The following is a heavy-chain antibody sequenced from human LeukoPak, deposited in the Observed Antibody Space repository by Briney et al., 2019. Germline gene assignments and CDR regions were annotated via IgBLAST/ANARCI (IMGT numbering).Heavy chain of an antibody. J-gene: IGHJ3*02. V-gene: IGHV1-18*01. CDR2: ISAYNGNT. Sequence: ASVKVSCKASGYTFTSYGISWVRQAPGQGLEWMGWISAYNGNTNYAQKLQGRVTMTTDTSTSTAYMELRSLRSDDTAVYYCARDILRYFDWSQAFDIWGQGTMVTVSS. CDR1: GYTFTSYG. D-gene: IGHD3-9*01. CDR3: ARDILRYFDWSQAFDI.